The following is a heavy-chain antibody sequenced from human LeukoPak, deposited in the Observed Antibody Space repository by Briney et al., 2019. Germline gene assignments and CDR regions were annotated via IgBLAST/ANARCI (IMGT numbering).Heavy chain of an antibody. CDR3: ARHKSGDYDFWSGYRYYYYYMAV. V-gene: IGHV4-38-2*01. Sequence: SETLSLTCAVSGYSMSSDYYWGWLRQPPGKGLEWIGRMYHSGSTYYNPSLKSRVTISVDTSKYQLSLKLSSETAADTAVYYCARHKSGDYDFWSGYRYYYYYMAVWGKGTTVTVSS. J-gene: IGHJ6*03. CDR1: GYSMSSDYY. CDR2: MYHSGST. D-gene: IGHD3-3*01.